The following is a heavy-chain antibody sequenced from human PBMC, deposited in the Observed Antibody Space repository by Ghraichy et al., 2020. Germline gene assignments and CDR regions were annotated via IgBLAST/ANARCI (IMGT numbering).Heavy chain of an antibody. CDR3: ARLHRQTTKDAFDI. CDR1: GYTFTGYW. D-gene: IGHD4-11*01. V-gene: IGHV5-51*01. Sequence: KVSCKVSGYTFTGYWIGWVRQMPGKGLEWMGIIHSGDSDTRYSPSFQGQVITSVDKSISTAYLQWSSLKASDTAMYYCARLHRQTTKDAFDIWGQGTMVTVSS. CDR2: IHSGDSDT. J-gene: IGHJ3*02.